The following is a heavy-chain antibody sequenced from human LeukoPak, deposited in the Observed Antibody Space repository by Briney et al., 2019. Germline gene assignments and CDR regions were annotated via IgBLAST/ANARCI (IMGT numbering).Heavy chain of an antibody. Sequence: SETLSLTCTVSGGSISSYYWSWIRQPPGKGLEWIGYIYYSGSTNYKPSLKSRVTISVDTSKNQFSLKLSSVTAADTAVYYCARGRGSYYDFWSGYPVYFDYWGQGTLVTVSS. J-gene: IGHJ4*02. CDR2: IYYSGST. CDR3: ARGRGSYYDFWSGYPVYFDY. D-gene: IGHD3-3*01. CDR1: GGSISSYY. V-gene: IGHV4-59*12.